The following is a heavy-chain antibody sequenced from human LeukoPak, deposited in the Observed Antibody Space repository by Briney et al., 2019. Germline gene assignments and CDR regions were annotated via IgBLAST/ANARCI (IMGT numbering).Heavy chain of an antibody. CDR1: GFTFSSYG. D-gene: IGHD3-22*01. Sequence: GRSLRLSCAASGFTFSSYGMHWVRQAPGKGLEWVAVISYDGSNKYYADSVKGRFTISRDNSKNTLYLQMNSLRAEDTAVYYCAREDSSGYYRKPPDYWGQGTLVTVSS. V-gene: IGHV3-30*03. CDR3: AREDSSGYYRKPPDY. CDR2: ISYDGSNK. J-gene: IGHJ4*02.